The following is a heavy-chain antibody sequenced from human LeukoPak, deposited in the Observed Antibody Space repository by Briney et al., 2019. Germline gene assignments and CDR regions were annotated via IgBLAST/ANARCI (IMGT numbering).Heavy chain of an antibody. CDR3: ARALAMVHELDY. D-gene: IGHD5-18*01. Sequence: PSETLSLTCTVSGGSISSYYWSWIRQPPGKGLEWIGYIYYSGSTYYNPSLKSRVTISVDTSKNQFSLKLSSVTAADTAVYYCARALAMVHELDYWGQGTLVAVSS. CDR2: IYYSGST. J-gene: IGHJ4*02. V-gene: IGHV4-59*12. CDR1: GGSISSYY.